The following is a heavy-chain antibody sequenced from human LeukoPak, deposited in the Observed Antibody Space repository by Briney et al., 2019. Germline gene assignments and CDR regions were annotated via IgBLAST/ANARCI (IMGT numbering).Heavy chain of an antibody. CDR2: INPNSGGT. CDR1: GYTFTGYY. D-gene: IGHD3-22*01. CDR3: ARSYYYDSSGSKDAFDI. J-gene: IGHJ3*02. Sequence: ASVKVSCKASGYTFTGYYMHWVRQAPGQGLEWMGWINPNSGGTNYAQKFQGRVTMTRDTSISTAYMELSRLRSDDTAMYYCARSYYYDSSGSKDAFDIWGQGTMVTVSS. V-gene: IGHV1-2*02.